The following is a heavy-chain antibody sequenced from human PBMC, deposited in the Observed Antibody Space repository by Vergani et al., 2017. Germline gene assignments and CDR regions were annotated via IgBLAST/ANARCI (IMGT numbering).Heavy chain of an antibody. Sequence: QVQLVQSGAEVKKPGSSVKVSCKASGGTFSSYTISWVRQAPGQGLEWMGRIIPILGIANYAQKFQGRVTITADKSTSTAYMELSSLRSEDTAVYYCAREVGGSYVELDYWGQGTLVTVSS. V-gene: IGHV1-69*08. CDR2: IIPILGIA. CDR3: AREVGGSYVELDY. D-gene: IGHD1-26*01. CDR1: GGTFSSYT. J-gene: IGHJ4*02.